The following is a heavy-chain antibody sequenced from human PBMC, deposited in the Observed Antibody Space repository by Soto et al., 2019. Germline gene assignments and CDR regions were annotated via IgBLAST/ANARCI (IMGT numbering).Heavy chain of an antibody. CDR1: GGSFSPNY. D-gene: IGHD6-13*01. CDR2: IFYTGST. V-gene: IGHV4-59*05. J-gene: IGHJ5*02. Sequence: SETLSLTCTVSGGSFSPNYWAWIRQPPGKGLEWIGSIFYTGSTYYSPSLKGRLTISVDPSKNQFSLKLTYVTAADTAMYYCARPKTIGAAAGKGWFDPWGQGTLVTVSS. CDR3: ARPKTIGAAAGKGWFDP.